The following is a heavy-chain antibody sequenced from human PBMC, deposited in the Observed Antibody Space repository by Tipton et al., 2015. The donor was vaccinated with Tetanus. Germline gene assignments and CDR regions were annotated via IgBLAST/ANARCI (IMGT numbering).Heavy chain of an antibody. J-gene: IGHJ5*02. CDR3: ARGSLHYYGTGNRRAGFDP. CDR1: GDSISSSDYY. V-gene: IGHV4-39*07. Sequence: TLSLTCTVSGDSISSSDYYWGWIRQPPGEGLEWIASVYYDGSAYYNPSLKSRITISIDTSGSQFSLKLHSVTAADMAIYYCARGSLHYYGTGNRRAGFDPWGQGTLVTVSS. CDR2: VYYDGSA. D-gene: IGHD3-10*01.